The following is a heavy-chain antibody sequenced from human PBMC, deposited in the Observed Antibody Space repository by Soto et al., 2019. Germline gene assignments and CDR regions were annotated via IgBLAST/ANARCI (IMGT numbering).Heavy chain of an antibody. V-gene: IGHV1-69*02. CDR1: GDTFSFYT. CDR3: ATSYGSGYRAFDS. Sequence: QVQLVQSGAEVKKPGSSVKVSCKASGDTFSFYTINWVRQAPGLGLEWVGRINPILSMSNYAQKFQGRVTMNAEKATKTAYMERRSLRSEDTAMYFCATSYGSGYRAFDSWGQGALVTVSS. D-gene: IGHD3-10*01. J-gene: IGHJ4*02. CDR2: INPILSMS.